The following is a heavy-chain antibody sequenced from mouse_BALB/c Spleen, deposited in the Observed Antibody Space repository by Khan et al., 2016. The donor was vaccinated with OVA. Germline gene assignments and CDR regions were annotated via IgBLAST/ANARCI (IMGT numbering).Heavy chain of an antibody. CDR1: GYIFTNYW. V-gene: IGHV1-76*01. CDR2: IYPGTGST. CDR3: ARGAITSHAMDS. D-gene: IGHD1-1*01. J-gene: IGHJ4*01. Sequence: QVQLKPSGAELVRPGASVKLSCKTSGYIFTNYWIHCVKQRSGQGLEWIARIYPGTGSTYSNEKFKGKATLTADKSSSTAYMQLSSLKSEDSAVYFCARGAITSHAMDSWGQGTSVTVSS.